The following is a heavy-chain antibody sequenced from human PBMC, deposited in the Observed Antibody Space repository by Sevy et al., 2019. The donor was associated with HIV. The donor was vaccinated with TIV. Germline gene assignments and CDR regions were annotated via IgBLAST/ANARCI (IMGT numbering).Heavy chain of an antibody. Sequence: ASVKVSCKASGGTFSSYVIIWVRQAPGQGLEWMGGIIPIFGTANYAQKFQGRVTITADESTGTVYMELSSLGSDDTAVYYCAGDRGRQQLVDFSGYAFDIWGQGTMVTVSS. D-gene: IGHD6-13*01. CDR2: IIPIFGTA. CDR3: AGDRGRQQLVDFSGYAFDI. J-gene: IGHJ3*02. V-gene: IGHV1-69*13. CDR1: GGTFSSYV.